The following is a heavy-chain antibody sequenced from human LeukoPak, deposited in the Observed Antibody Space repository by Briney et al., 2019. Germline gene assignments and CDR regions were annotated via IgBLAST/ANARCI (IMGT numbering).Heavy chain of an antibody. D-gene: IGHD6-13*01. CDR1: GCSVSSYY. J-gene: IGHJ5*02. CDR2: IYYSGYT. Sequence: SETLSLTCTVSGCSVSSYYWSWIRQPPGKGLEWIGCIYYSGYTNYKSSLKSRVTISVDTSKNQFSLKLSSVTAADTAVYYCARVWVWQQLARWFDPWGQGTLVTVSP. V-gene: IGHV4-59*02. CDR3: ARVWVWQQLARWFDP.